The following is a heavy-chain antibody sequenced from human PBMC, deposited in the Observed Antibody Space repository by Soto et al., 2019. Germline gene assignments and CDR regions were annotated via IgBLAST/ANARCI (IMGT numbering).Heavy chain of an antibody. J-gene: IGHJ6*03. CDR1: GGSISSYY. D-gene: IGHD6-13*01. V-gene: IGHV4-59*01. Sequence: SETLSLTCTVSGGSISSYYWSWIRQPPGKGLEWIGYIYYSGSTNYNPSLKSRVTISVDTSKNQFSLKLSSVTAADTAVYYCAREAGIAAAGTRYYYYYYMDVWGKGTTVTVSS. CDR3: AREAGIAAAGTRYYYYYYMDV. CDR2: IYYSGST.